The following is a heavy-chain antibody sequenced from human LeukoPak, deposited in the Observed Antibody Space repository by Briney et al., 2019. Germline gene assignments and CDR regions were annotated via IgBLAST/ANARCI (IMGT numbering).Heavy chain of an antibody. CDR3: AREGYDSSGYYRNDAFDI. V-gene: IGHV3-7*01. D-gene: IGHD3-22*01. Sequence: GGSLRLSCAASGFTFSSYWMSWVRQAPGKGLEWVANIKQDGSEKYYVDSVKGRFTISRDNAKNSLYLQMNSLRAEDTAVYYCAREGYDSSGYYRNDAFDIWGQGTMVTVSS. CDR2: IKQDGSEK. J-gene: IGHJ3*02. CDR1: GFTFSSYW.